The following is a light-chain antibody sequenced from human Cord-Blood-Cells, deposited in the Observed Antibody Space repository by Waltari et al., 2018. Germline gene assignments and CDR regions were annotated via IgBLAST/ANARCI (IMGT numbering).Light chain of an antibody. CDR1: SSNIRRNT. Sequence: QSVLTQPPSASGPPGQRVTISCSGSSSNIRRNTVNWYQQRPGTAPKLLIYSNNQRPSGVPDRFSGSKSGTSASLAISGLQSEDEADYYCAAWDDSLNGRVFGGGTKLTVL. CDR2: SNN. J-gene: IGLJ3*02. CDR3: AAWDDSLNGRV. V-gene: IGLV1-44*01.